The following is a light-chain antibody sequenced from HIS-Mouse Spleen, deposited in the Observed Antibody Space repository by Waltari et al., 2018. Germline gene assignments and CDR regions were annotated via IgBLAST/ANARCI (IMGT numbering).Light chain of an antibody. CDR2: EDS. Sequence: SYELTQPPSVSVSPGQTARITCSVDALPKTYAYWYQQKSGQAPVLVIYEDSKRPSGIPERFSGSSSGTMATLTISGAQVEDEADYYCYSTDSSGNHRVFGGGTKLTVL. CDR1: ALPKTY. CDR3: YSTDSSGNHRV. J-gene: IGLJ2*01. V-gene: IGLV3-10*01.